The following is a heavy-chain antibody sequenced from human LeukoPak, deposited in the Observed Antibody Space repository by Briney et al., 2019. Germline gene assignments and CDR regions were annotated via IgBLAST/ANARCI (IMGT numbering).Heavy chain of an antibody. J-gene: IGHJ4*02. V-gene: IGHV4-31*03. CDR1: GGSISSDAYC. CDR3: AAIVVVPAAIDY. CDR2: ISYSGST. D-gene: IGHD2-2*01. Sequence: PSQTLSLTCTVSGGSISSDAYCWSWIRQHPGKGLEWIGYISYSGSTYYNPSLKSRVTMSVDTSKNQFSLKLSSVTAADTAVYYCAAIVVVPAAIDYWGQGTLVTVSS.